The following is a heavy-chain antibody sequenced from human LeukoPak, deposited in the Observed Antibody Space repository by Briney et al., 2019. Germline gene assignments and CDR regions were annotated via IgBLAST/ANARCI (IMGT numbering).Heavy chain of an antibody. J-gene: IGHJ6*03. CDR3: ARDMDDILTGYYNGDYYYMDV. CDR1: GYTFTGYY. V-gene: IGHV1-46*01. Sequence: ASVKVSCKASGYTFTGYYMHWVRQAPGQGLEWMGIINPSGGSTSYAQKFQGRVTMTRDMSTSTVYMELSSLRSEDTAVYYCARDMDDILTGYYNGDYYYMDVWGKGTTVTVSS. CDR2: INPSGGST. D-gene: IGHD3-9*01.